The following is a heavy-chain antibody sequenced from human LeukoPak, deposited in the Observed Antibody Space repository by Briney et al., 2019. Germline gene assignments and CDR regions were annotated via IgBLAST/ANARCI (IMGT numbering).Heavy chain of an antibody. Sequence: GESLKISCKGSGYSFTNYWIGWVRQMPGKGLEWMGIIYPGDSDTRYSPSFQGQVTISADKSISTAYLQWSSLKASDTAMYYCARQNLPSAAPHAFDIWGQGTMVTVSS. V-gene: IGHV5-51*01. J-gene: IGHJ3*02. CDR2: IYPGDSDT. CDR3: ARQNLPSAAPHAFDI. CDR1: GYSFTNYW. D-gene: IGHD3-10*01.